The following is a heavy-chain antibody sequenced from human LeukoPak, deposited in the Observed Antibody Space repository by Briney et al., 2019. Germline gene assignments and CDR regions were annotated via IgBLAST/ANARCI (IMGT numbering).Heavy chain of an antibody. J-gene: IGHJ4*02. CDR2: INHSGST. CDR3: ASTRSAAAAFYYFDY. D-gene: IGHD6-13*01. CDR1: GGSFSGYY. Sequence: SETLSLTCAVYGGSFSGYYWSWIRQPPGKGLEWIGEINHSGSTNYNPSLKSRVTISVDTSKNQFSLKLSSVTAADTAVYYCASTRSAAAAFYYFDYWGQGTLVTVSS. V-gene: IGHV4-34*01.